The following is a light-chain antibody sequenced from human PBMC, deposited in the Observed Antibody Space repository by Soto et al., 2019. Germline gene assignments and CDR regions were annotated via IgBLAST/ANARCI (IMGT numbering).Light chain of an antibody. CDR2: GAS. J-gene: IGKJ1*01. CDR1: QSINSN. V-gene: IGKV3-15*01. CDR3: QQYYNWPGT. Sequence: EIVMTQSPATLSVSPGERATLSCRASQSINSNLAWYQQKPGQAPRLLIYGASTRATGIPARFSGSGSGTEFTLTISSLQSEDFAVYYCQQYYNWPGTFGQGTKVEIK.